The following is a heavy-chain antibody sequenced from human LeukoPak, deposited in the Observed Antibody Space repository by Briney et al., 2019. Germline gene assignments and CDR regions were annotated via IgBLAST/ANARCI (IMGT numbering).Heavy chain of an antibody. CDR3: AKDRVPGDY. CDR2: IHYTGST. Sequence: PSETLSLTCTVSGGSMSGSYWSWTRQPPGKGLEWIGSIHYTGSTNYNPSLKSRLTISLDTSKNQFSVKLNSVTAADTAVYYCAKDRVPGDYWGQGTLVTVSS. J-gene: IGHJ4*02. V-gene: IGHV4-59*01. CDR1: GGSMSGSY. D-gene: IGHD1-1*01.